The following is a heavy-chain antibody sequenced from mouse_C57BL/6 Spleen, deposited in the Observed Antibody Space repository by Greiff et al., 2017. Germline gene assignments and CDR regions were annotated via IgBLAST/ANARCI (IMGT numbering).Heavy chain of an antibody. D-gene: IGHD2-5*01. CDR2: FYPGSGSI. V-gene: IGHV1-62-2*01. J-gene: IGHJ3*01. Sequence: QVQLKESGAELVKPGASVKLSCKASGYTFTEYTIHWVKQRSGQGLEWIGWFYPGSGSIKYNEKFKDKATLTADKSYSTVYMELSRLTSEDSAVYFCARHEERAYYSNPWFAYWGQGTLVTVSA. CDR1: GYTFTEYT. CDR3: ARHEERAYYSNPWFAY.